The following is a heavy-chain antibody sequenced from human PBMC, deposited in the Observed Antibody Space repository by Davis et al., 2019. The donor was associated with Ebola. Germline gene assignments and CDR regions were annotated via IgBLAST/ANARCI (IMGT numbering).Heavy chain of an antibody. Sequence: ASVKVSCKASGYTFTGYFMHWVRQAPGQGLEWMGWISPNSGATNYAQKFQGRVTLTRDTSISTAYMELSRLRSDDTAVYYCAREVGETKLDQWGQGTLVTVSS. CDR3: AREVGETKLDQ. CDR1: GYTFTGYF. D-gene: IGHD1-26*01. J-gene: IGHJ4*02. CDR2: ISPNSGAT. V-gene: IGHV1-2*02.